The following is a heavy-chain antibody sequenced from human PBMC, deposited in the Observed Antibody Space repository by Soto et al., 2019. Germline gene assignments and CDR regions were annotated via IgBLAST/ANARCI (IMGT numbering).Heavy chain of an antibody. D-gene: IGHD2-2*01. Sequence: SETLSLTCTVSGGSISSGDYYWSWIRQPPGKGLEWIGYIYYSGSTYYNPSLKSRVTISVDTSKNQFSLKLSSVTAADTAVYYCARSSGIAYQLLPVDPWGQGTLVTVSS. CDR3: ARSSGIAYQLLPVDP. CDR1: GGSISSGDYY. V-gene: IGHV4-30-4*01. J-gene: IGHJ5*02. CDR2: IYYSGST.